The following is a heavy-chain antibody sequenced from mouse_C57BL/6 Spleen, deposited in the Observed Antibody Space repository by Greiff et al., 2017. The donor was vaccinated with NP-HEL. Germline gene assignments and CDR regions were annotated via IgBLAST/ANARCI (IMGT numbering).Heavy chain of an antibody. CDR2: IHPNSGST. D-gene: IGHD2-5*01. CDR3: ARRDYYSNFHLDY. J-gene: IGHJ2*01. CDR1: GYTFTSYW. Sequence: QVQLQQPGAELVKPGASVKLSCTASGYTFTSYWMHWVKQRPGQGLEWIGMIHPNSGSTNYNEKFKSKATLTVDKSSSTAYMQLSSLTSEDSAVYYCARRDYYSNFHLDYWGQGTTLTVSS. V-gene: IGHV1-64*01.